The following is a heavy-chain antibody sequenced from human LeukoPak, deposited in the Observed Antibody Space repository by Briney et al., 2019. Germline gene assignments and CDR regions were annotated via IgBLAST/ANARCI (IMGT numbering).Heavy chain of an antibody. CDR1: GFTFSSYA. Sequence: GGSLRLSCAASGFTFSSYAMSWVRQAPGKGLEWVSAISGSGGSTYYADSVKGRFTISRDNSKNTLYLQMNSLRAEDTAVYYCAKDYGRYCSSTSCHHRHYYYMDVWGKGTTVTVSS. CDR3: AKDYGRYCSSTSCHHRHYYYMDV. V-gene: IGHV3-23*01. J-gene: IGHJ6*03. CDR2: ISGSGGST. D-gene: IGHD2-2*01.